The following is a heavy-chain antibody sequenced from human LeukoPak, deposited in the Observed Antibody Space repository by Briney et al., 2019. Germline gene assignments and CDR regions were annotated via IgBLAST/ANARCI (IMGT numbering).Heavy chain of an antibody. Sequence: GGSLRLSCAASGFTFSNAWMSWVRQAPGKGLEWVGRIKSKTDGGTTDYVAPVKGRFTISRDDTKNTLYLQMNSLKTEDTAVYYCTSSITIFGVVIIPDYCGQGTLVTVSS. V-gene: IGHV3-15*01. CDR2: IKSKTDGGTT. CDR3: TSSITIFGVVIIPDY. J-gene: IGHJ4*02. CDR1: GFTFSNAW. D-gene: IGHD3-3*01.